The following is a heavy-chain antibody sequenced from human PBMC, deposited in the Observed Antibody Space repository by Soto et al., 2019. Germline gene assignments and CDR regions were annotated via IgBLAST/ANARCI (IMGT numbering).Heavy chain of an antibody. D-gene: IGHD2-21*02. CDR2: INHSGST. J-gene: IGHJ5*02. CDR1: GGSFSGYY. V-gene: IGHV4-34*01. Sequence: PSETLSLTCAVYGGSFSGYYWSWIRQPPGKGLEWIGEINHSGSTNHNPSLKSRVTISVDTSKNQFSLKLSSVTAADTAVYYCARGRRFVVVTAIPFHWFDPWGQGTLVTVSS. CDR3: ARGRRFVVVTAIPFHWFDP.